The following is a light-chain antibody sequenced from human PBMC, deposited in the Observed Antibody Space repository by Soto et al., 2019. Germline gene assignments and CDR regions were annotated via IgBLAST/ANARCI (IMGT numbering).Light chain of an antibody. Sequence: EIVLTQSPGTLSLSPGESATLSCRASRSVSGNSLAWYQQRPGQAPRLLIYGASSRATGIPDRFSGSGSGTDFTLTISRLEPEDFAVFYCQQYVNSPPTFSQGTKVEIK. CDR1: RSVSGNS. CDR3: QQYVNSPPT. CDR2: GAS. J-gene: IGKJ1*01. V-gene: IGKV3-20*01.